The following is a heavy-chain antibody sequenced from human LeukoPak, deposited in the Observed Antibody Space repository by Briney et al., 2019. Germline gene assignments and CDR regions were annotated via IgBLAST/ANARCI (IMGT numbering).Heavy chain of an antibody. D-gene: IGHD6-13*01. J-gene: IGHJ4*02. CDR1: GFTFSNYA. V-gene: IGHV3-23*01. CDR2: IRGSGGGT. Sequence: SGGSLRLSCAASGFTFSNYAMMWLRQAPGKGPDWVSAIRGSGGGTEYADSVRGRFTISRDNAKNSLYLQMNSLRAEDTAVYYCARVFAYSSKPLDYWGQGTLVTVSS. CDR3: ARVFAYSSKPLDY.